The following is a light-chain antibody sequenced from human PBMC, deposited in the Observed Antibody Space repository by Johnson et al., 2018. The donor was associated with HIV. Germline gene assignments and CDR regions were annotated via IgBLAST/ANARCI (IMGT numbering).Light chain of an antibody. Sequence: QSVLTQPPSVSAAPGQKVTISCSGSSSNIGNNDVSWYQQLPGTAPKLLIYDNNKRPSGIPDRFSGSKSGTSATLGITGLQTGDEADYYCGTWDSSLTASYVFGTGTKVTVL. J-gene: IGLJ1*01. V-gene: IGLV1-51*01. CDR1: SSNIGNND. CDR3: GTWDSSLTASYV. CDR2: DNN.